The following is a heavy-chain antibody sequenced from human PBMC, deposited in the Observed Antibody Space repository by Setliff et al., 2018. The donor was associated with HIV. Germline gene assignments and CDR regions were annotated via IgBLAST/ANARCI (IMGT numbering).Heavy chain of an antibody. D-gene: IGHD1-7*01. CDR3: ARGALELLFDY. CDR1: GFTFSSYS. J-gene: IGHJ4*02. CDR2: ISSSSSYI. V-gene: IGHV3-21*01. Sequence: PGGSLRLSCAASGFTFSSYSMNWVRQAPGQGLEWVSSISSSSSYIYYADSVKGRFTISRDNAKNSLYLQMNSLRAEDTAVYYCARGALELLFDYWGQGTLVTVSS.